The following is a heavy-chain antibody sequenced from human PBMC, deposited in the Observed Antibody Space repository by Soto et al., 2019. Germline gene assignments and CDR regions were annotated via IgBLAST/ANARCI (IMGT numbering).Heavy chain of an antibody. CDR1: GFTFSIYA. CDR2: ISHDGSDK. CDR3: ARDTGPNGYNYYYFGMDV. Sequence: PGGSLRLSCAASGFTFSIYAMHWVRQAPGKGLEWVAVISHDGSDKYNANSVKGRFTISRDNSKNTLYLQMNSLRAEDTAVYYCARDTGPNGYNYYYFGMDVWGQGTTVTVSS. V-gene: IGHV3-30-3*01. D-gene: IGHD5-18*01. J-gene: IGHJ6*02.